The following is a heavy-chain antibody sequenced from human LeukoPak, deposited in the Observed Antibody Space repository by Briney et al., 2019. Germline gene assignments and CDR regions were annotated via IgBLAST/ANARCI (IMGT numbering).Heavy chain of an antibody. D-gene: IGHD2/OR15-2a*01. CDR2: IYYSGST. V-gene: IGHV4-59*01. CDR1: GGSFSGYY. Sequence: SETLSLTCAVYGGSFSGYYWSWIRQPPGKGLEWIGYIYYSGSTNYNPSLKSRVTISVDTSKNQFSLKLSSVTAADTAVYYCARDRPPSLLGFDYWGQGTLVTVSS. J-gene: IGHJ4*02. CDR3: ARDRPPSLLGFDY.